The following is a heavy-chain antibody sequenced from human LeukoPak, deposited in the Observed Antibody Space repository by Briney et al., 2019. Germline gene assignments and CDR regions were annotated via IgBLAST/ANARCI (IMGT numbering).Heavy chain of an antibody. Sequence: ASVKVSCKASGYTFTSYDINWVRQATGQGLEWMGWMNPNSGDTGYAQKFQGRVTMTRDTSISTAYMELSRLRSDDTAVYYCARVGYYDSSGYDYWGQGTLVTVSS. CDR2: MNPNSGDT. D-gene: IGHD3-22*01. J-gene: IGHJ4*02. CDR3: ARVGYYDSSGYDY. V-gene: IGHV1-8*01. CDR1: GYTFTSYD.